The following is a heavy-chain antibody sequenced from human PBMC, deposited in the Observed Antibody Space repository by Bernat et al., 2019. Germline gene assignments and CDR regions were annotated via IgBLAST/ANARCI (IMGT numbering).Heavy chain of an antibody. Sequence: EVQLVESGGGLVQPGGSLRLSCAASGFTFSSYSMNWVRQAPGKGLEWVSYISSSSTIYYAAAVKGRFTISRDNAKNSLYLQMNSLRAEDTAVYYCASANTYYYDSSGYYYFDYWGQGTLVTVSS. V-gene: IGHV3-48*01. CDR3: ASANTYYYDSSGYYYFDY. D-gene: IGHD3-22*01. CDR1: GFTFSSYS. CDR2: ISSSSTI. J-gene: IGHJ4*02.